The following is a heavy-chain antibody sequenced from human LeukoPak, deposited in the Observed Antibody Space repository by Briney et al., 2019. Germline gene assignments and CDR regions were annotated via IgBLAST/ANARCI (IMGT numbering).Heavy chain of an antibody. CDR2: IYYSGST. Sequence: SETLSLTGTVSGGSISSSSYYWGWIRQPPGKGLEWIGSIYYSGSTYYNPSLKSRVTISVDTSKNQFSLKLSSVTAADTAVYYCARICMIVEFLGAFDIWGQGTMVTVSS. CDR1: GGSISSSSYY. J-gene: IGHJ3*02. CDR3: ARICMIVEFLGAFDI. V-gene: IGHV4-39*01. D-gene: IGHD3-22*01.